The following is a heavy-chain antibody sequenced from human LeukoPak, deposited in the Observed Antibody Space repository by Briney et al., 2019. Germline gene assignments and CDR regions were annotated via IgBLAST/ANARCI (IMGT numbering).Heavy chain of an antibody. CDR2: IIPILGIA. D-gene: IGHD4-4*01. J-gene: IGHJ4*02. V-gene: IGHV1-69*04. CDR3: ARVVSYSNYVFDY. Sequence: ASVKVSCKASGGTFSSYAISWVRQAPGQGPEWMGRIIPILGIANYAQKFQGRVTITADKSTSTAYMELSSLRSEDTAVYYCARVVSYSNYVFDYWGQGTLVTVSS. CDR1: GGTFSSYA.